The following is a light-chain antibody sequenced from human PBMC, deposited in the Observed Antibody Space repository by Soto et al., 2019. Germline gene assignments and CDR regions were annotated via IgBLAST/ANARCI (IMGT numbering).Light chain of an antibody. Sequence: EIVMTQSPATLSVPPGXRATLSCRASQSVSVNLAWYQQKPGQAPRLLIYGVSTRATGIPARFSGSESGTEFTLTISSLQSEDFAVYYCQQYNDWPFTVGPGTKVDIK. CDR2: GVS. J-gene: IGKJ3*01. CDR3: QQYNDWPFT. CDR1: QSVSVN. V-gene: IGKV3-15*01.